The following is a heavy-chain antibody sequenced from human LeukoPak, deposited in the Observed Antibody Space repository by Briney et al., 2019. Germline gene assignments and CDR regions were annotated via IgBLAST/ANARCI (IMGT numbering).Heavy chain of an antibody. V-gene: IGHV3-53*01. Sequence: GGSLRLSCAASGFTVSSNYMSWVRQAPGKGLEWVSVIYSGGSTYYADSVKGRFTISRDNSKNTLYLQMNSLRAEDTAVYYCARATVPCYYYYGMDVWGQGTTVTVSS. CDR2: IYSGGST. CDR1: GFTVSSNY. J-gene: IGHJ6*02. CDR3: ARATVPCYYYYGMDV. D-gene: IGHD4-17*01.